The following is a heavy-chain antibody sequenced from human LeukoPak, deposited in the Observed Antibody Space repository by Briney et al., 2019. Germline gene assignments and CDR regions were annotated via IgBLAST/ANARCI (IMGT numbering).Heavy chain of an antibody. CDR1: GYTFTGYY. J-gene: IGHJ2*01. D-gene: IGHD6-19*01. CDR2: INPNSGGT. Sequence: ASVKVSCKASGYTFTGYYMHWVRQAPGQGLEWMGWINPNSGGTNYAQKFQGRVTMTRDTSISTAYMELSRLRSDDTAVYYCARDRIAVALRRWGSGSEYGWYFDLWGRGTLVTVSS. V-gene: IGHV1-2*02. CDR3: ARDRIAVALRRWGSGSEYGWYFDL.